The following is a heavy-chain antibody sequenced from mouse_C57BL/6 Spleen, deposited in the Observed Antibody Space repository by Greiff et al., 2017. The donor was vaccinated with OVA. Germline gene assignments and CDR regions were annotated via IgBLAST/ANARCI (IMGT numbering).Heavy chain of an antibody. V-gene: IGHV5-12*01. CDR2: ISNGGGST. CDR3: ARQTSNHFDY. J-gene: IGHJ2*01. CDR1: GFTFSDYY. D-gene: IGHD2-5*01. Sequence: EVQVVESGGGLVQPGGSLKLSCAASGFTFSDYYMYWVRQTPEKRLEWVAYISNGGGSTYYPDTVKGRFTISRDNAKNTLYLQMSRLKSEDTAMYYCARQTSNHFDYWGQGTTLTVSS.